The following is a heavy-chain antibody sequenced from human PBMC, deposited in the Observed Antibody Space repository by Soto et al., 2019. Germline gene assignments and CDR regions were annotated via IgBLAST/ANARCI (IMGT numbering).Heavy chain of an antibody. Sequence: QVQLVQSGAEVKKPGASVKVSCRASGYTFTTYALLWVRQAPGQRLEWMAWINPGNGDTKYSQNFQGTVTATRGSAAGTAYMEMSSLRSEDTATYFCARKVPGFQIGWAWARDIWGQGTMVTVSS. CDR1: GYTFTTYA. D-gene: IGHD1-26*01. CDR3: ARKVPGFQIGWAWARDI. J-gene: IGHJ3*02. V-gene: IGHV1-3*01. CDR2: INPGNGDT.